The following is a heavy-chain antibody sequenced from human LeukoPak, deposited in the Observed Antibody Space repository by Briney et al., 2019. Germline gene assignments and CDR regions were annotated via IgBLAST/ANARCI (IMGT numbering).Heavy chain of an antibody. Sequence: ASAKVSCKASGYTFVGYHMHWVRQAPGQGLEWMGWINPNSGDTNYAQKFQGRVTMTRDTSISTAYMELSRLRSDDTAVYYCARGLKPSMDVWGKGTTVTVSS. J-gene: IGHJ6*03. CDR1: GYTFVGYH. V-gene: IGHV1-2*02. CDR3: ARGLKPSMDV. D-gene: IGHD3-16*01. CDR2: INPNSGDT.